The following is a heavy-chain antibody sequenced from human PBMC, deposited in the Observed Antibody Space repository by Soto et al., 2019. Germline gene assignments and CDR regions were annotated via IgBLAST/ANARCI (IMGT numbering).Heavy chain of an antibody. Sequence: ASVKVSCKASGYTFTGYYMHWVRQAPGQGLEWMGWINPNSGGTNYAQKFQGWVTMTRDTSISTAYMELSRLRSDDTAVYYCARGGLGTTYYYYGMDVWGQGTTVTVS. D-gene: IGHD1-7*01. CDR1: GYTFTGYY. CDR2: INPNSGGT. V-gene: IGHV1-2*04. J-gene: IGHJ6*02. CDR3: ARGGLGTTYYYYGMDV.